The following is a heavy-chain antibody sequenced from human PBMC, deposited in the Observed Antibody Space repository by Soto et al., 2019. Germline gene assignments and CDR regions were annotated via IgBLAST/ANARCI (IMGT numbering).Heavy chain of an antibody. D-gene: IGHD6-6*01. J-gene: IGHJ5*02. Sequence: PSETLSLTCTVSGGSISSYYWSWIRQPPGKGLEWIGYIYYSGSTNYNPSLKSRVTISVDTSKNQFSLKLSSVTAADTAVYYCARVPIAARPGTEKRENNWFDPWGQGTLVTVSS. CDR2: IYYSGST. CDR3: ARVPIAARPGTEKRENNWFDP. V-gene: IGHV4-59*01. CDR1: GGSISSYY.